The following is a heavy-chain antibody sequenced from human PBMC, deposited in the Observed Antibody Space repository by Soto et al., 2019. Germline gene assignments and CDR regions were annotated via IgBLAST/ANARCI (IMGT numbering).Heavy chain of an antibody. V-gene: IGHV4-4*02. CDR2: IYHSGST. CDR1: GGSISSSNW. D-gene: IGHD1-26*01. Sequence: SETLSLTCAVSGGSISSSNWWSWVRQPPGKGLEWIGEIYHSGSTNYNPSLKSRVTISVDKSKNQFSLKLSSVTAADTAVYYCARANPRSELLESSLQFDYWGQGTLVT. CDR3: ARANPRSELLESSLQFDY. J-gene: IGHJ4*02.